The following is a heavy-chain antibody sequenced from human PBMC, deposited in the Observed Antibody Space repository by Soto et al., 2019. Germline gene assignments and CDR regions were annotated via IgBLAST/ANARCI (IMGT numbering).Heavy chain of an antibody. Sequence: QVQLVQSGAEVKKPGSSVKVSCKASGGTFSSYTISWVRQAPGQGLEWMGRTIPILGIANYAQKFQGRVTITADKSTSTAYMELSSLRSEDTAVYYCARNRVGIAASWGQGTLVTVSS. D-gene: IGHD6-25*01. CDR1: GGTFSSYT. V-gene: IGHV1-69*02. CDR2: TIPILGIA. CDR3: ARNRVGIAAS. J-gene: IGHJ5*02.